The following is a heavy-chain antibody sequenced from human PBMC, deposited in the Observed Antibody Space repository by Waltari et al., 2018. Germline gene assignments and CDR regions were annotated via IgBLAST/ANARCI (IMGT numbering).Heavy chain of an antibody. CDR1: GGAFGTYA. Sequence: QVQLVQSGAEVKKPGSSVKVACKASGGAFGTYAIPWVRQAPGHGLEWVGGIIPIYGTPNLAQKFQGRVTFTADESTTTAYMELTSLKSEDTAIYYCARRNLGYAFDIWGQGTLVTVSS. D-gene: IGHD1-26*01. CDR3: ARRNLGYAFDI. V-gene: IGHV1-69*12. J-gene: IGHJ3*02. CDR2: IIPIYGTP.